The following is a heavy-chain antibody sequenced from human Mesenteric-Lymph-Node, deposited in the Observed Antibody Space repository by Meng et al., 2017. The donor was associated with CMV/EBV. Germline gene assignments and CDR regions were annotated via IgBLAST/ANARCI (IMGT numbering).Heavy chain of an antibody. J-gene: IGHJ5*01. CDR1: GFTFSSYW. CDR2: IKQDGSEK. CDR3: ARDGRSGSNWQNNLFDS. V-gene: IGHV3-7*01. D-gene: IGHD6-13*01. Sequence: GESLKISCAASGFTFSSYWMSWVRQAPGKGLEWVANIKQDGSEKYYVDSVKGRFTISRDNAKRSLYLQMNSLRAEDTAVYYCARDGRSGSNWQNNLFDSWGQGSLVTVSS.